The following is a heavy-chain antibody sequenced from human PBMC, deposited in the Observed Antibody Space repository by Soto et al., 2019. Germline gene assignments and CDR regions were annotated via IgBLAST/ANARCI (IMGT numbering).Heavy chain of an antibody. D-gene: IGHD1-1*01. Sequence: SETLSLTCTVSGGSINSDDYYWSWIRQPPGKGLEWIGYIYYSGTTYYNPSLKSRVTISVDTSKNQFSLRLTSVTAADTAVYYCARQLDYYYYAMDVWGQGTTVTVSS. CDR3: ARQLDYYYYAMDV. CDR1: GGSINSDDYY. J-gene: IGHJ6*02. CDR2: IYYSGTT. V-gene: IGHV4-30-4*01.